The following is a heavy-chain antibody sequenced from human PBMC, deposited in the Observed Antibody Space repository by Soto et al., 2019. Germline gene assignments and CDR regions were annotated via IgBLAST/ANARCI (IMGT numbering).Heavy chain of an antibody. J-gene: IGHJ4*02. CDR2: IYYSGST. Sequence: SQTLSLTCTVSGGSISSGGYYWSWIRQHPGKGLEWIGYIYYSGSTYYNPSLKSRVTISVDTSKNQFSLKLSSVTAADTAVYYCARVPAGTAAIDYWGQGTLVTVSS. V-gene: IGHV4-31*03. D-gene: IGHD6-19*01. CDR1: GGSISSGGYY. CDR3: ARVPAGTAAIDY.